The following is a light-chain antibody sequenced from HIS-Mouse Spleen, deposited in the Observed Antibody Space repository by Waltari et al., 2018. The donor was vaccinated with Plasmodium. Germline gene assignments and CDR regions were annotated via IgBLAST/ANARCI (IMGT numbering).Light chain of an antibody. CDR1: QSVSSN. CDR3: QQYNNWSFT. V-gene: IGKV3-15*01. J-gene: IGKJ3*01. Sequence: EIVMTQSPATLSVSPGERATLSCRDSQSVSSNLAWYQQKPGQAPRLRIYGASTRATGIPARFRGSGSGTEFTLTISSLQSEDFAVYYCQQYNNWSFTFGPGTKVDIK. CDR2: GAS.